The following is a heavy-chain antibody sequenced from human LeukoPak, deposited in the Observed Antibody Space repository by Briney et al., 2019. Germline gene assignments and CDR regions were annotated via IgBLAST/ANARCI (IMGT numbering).Heavy chain of an antibody. Sequence: PGGSLRLPCAASGFTFSSYGMHWVRQAPGKGLEWVAVISYDGSNKYYADSVKGRFTISRDNSKNTLYLQMNSLRAEDTAVYYCAKDAIFGVVSGYYFDYWGQGTLVTVSS. D-gene: IGHD3-3*01. V-gene: IGHV3-30*18. CDR1: GFTFSSYG. CDR3: AKDAIFGVVSGYYFDY. J-gene: IGHJ4*02. CDR2: ISYDGSNK.